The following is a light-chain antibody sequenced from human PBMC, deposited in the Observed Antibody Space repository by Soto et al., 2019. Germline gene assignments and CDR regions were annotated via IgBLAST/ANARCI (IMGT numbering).Light chain of an antibody. Sequence: EIVLTQSPATLSLSPGERATLSCRASQRVSSNLACYQQKPGQAPRLLIYGASTRATVMPARFSGSGSGTEFTRTISSLQSEDFAVYFCQQYNNWPRTFGQGTKVDIK. CDR2: GAS. CDR3: QQYNNWPRT. J-gene: IGKJ1*01. CDR1: QRVSSN. V-gene: IGKV3-15*01.